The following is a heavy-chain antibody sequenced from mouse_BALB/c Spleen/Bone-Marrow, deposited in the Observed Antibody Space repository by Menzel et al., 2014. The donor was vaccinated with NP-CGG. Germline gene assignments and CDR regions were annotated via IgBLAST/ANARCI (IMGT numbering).Heavy chain of an antibody. CDR3: ALYYYGSSGFAY. CDR2: IDPANGNT. D-gene: IGHD1-1*01. Sequence: VQLKQSGAEPVKPGASVKLSCTASGFNIKDTYMHWVKQRPEQGLEWIGRIDPANGNTKYDPKFQGKATITADSSSDTACLQLSSLTSEDTAVYYCALYYYGSSGFAYWGQGTLVTVSA. V-gene: IGHV14-3*02. J-gene: IGHJ3*01. CDR1: GFNIKDTY.